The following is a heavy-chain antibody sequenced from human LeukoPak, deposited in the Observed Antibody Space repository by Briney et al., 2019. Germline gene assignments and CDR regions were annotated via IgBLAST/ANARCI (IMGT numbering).Heavy chain of an antibody. CDR1: GGSISSGVSY. CDR3: ASGRGDYAQYYYHY. CDR2: IYYSGST. Sequence: SQTLSLTCTVSGGSISSGVSYWSWIRQPPGKGLEWIGYIYYSGSTYYNPSLKSRVTISLDTSKNQFSLNLSSVTAADTAVYYCASGRGDYAQYYYHYWGQGTLVTVSS. V-gene: IGHV4-30-4*01. J-gene: IGHJ4*02. D-gene: IGHD4-17*01.